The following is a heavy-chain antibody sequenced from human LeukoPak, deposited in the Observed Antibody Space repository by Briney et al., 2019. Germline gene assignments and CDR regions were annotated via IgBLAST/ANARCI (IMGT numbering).Heavy chain of an antibody. V-gene: IGHV4-34*09. CDR3: ARDGGASSRNFGY. CDR2: IYNSGST. D-gene: IGHD6-6*01. Sequence: NPSETLSLTCAVYGGSFSGHYWSWIRQPPGKGLEWIGYIYNSGSTYYNPSLKSRVTISVDTSKNQFSLKLSSVTAADTAVYYCARDGGASSRNFGYWGQGTRVTVSS. J-gene: IGHJ4*02. CDR1: GGSFSGHY.